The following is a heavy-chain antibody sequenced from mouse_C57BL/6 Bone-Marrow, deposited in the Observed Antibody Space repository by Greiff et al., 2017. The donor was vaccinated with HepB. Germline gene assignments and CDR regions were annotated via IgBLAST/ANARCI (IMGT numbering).Heavy chain of an antibody. J-gene: IGHJ2*01. D-gene: IGHD1-1*01. Sequence: VQLQQPGAELVMPGASVKLSCKASGYTFTSYWMHWVKQRPGQGLEWIGEIDPSDSYTNYNQKFKGKSTLTVDKSSSTAYMQLSSLTSEDSAVYYCARTSIYYYGKNYFDYWGQGTTLTVSS. CDR3: ARTSIYYYGKNYFDY. V-gene: IGHV1-69*01. CDR1: GYTFTSYW. CDR2: IDPSDSYT.